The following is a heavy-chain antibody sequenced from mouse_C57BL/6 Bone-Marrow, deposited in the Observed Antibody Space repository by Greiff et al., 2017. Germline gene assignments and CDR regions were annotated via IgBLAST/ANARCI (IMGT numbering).Heavy chain of an antibody. CDR1: GFSFNTYA. J-gene: IGHJ3*01. Sequence: EVKLMESGGGLVQPKGSLKLSCAASGFSFNTYAMNWVRQAPGKGLEWVARIRSKSNNYATYYADSVKDRFTISRDDSESMLYLQMNNLKTEDTAMYYCVRNSWFAYWGQGTLVTVSA. CDR3: VRNSWFAY. V-gene: IGHV10-1*01. CDR2: IRSKSNNYAT.